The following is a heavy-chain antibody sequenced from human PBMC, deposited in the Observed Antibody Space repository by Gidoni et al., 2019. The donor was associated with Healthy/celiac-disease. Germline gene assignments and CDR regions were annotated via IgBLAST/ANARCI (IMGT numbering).Heavy chain of an antibody. CDR3: AGVSRAFFDY. V-gene: IGHV3-23*01. Sequence: EVQLLESAGGLVQPGGSLRLSCAASGFTFSSYAMSWVRQAPGKGLEWVAAISGSGGSTYYADYVKGRFTISRDNSKNTLYLQMNSLRAEDTAVYYCAGVSRAFFDYWGQGTLVTVSS. D-gene: IGHD2-8*01. CDR1: GFTFSSYA. CDR2: ISGSGGST. J-gene: IGHJ4*02.